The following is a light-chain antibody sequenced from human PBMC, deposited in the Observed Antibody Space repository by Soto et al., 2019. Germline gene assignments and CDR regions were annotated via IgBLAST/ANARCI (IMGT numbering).Light chain of an antibody. J-gene: IGKJ5*01. CDR3: QQYGSSPIT. Sequence: EIVLTQSPGTLSLSPGERATLSCRASQSVSSNYLAWYQQKPGQAPRLLIYGASSRATGIQDSFSGSGSGTDFTLTISRLEPEDFAVYYCQQYGSSPITFGQGTRLEIK. V-gene: IGKV3-20*01. CDR1: QSVSSNY. CDR2: GAS.